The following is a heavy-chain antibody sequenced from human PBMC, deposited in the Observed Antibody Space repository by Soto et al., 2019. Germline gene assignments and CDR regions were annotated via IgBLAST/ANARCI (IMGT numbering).Heavy chain of an antibody. D-gene: IGHD4-17*01. CDR1: GFTFSNYG. J-gene: IGHJ4*02. CDR2: ISYHGSDK. V-gene: IGHV3-30*18. CDR3: AKDHLTTTVTTVGY. Sequence: QVQLVESGGGVVQPGRSLRLSCAASGFTFSNYGMHWVRQAPGTGLEWVAVISYHGSDKYYADSVKGRFTISRDNSKNPLYLQMDSLRAEDTAVYYCAKDHLTTTVTTVGYWGQGTLVTVSS.